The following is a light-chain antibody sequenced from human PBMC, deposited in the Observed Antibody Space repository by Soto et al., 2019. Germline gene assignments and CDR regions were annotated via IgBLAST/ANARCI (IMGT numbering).Light chain of an antibody. J-gene: IGLJ1*01. Sequence: QSALTQPPSASGSPGQSVTISCTGTSNDVGAYNYVSWYQQLPGKAPKLIIYEVSKRPSGVPDRFSGSKSGNTASLTVSGLQAEDEADYYCTSYAGTYSFFYVFGTGTKVTVL. CDR1: SNDVGAYNY. CDR2: EVS. CDR3: TSYAGTYSFFYV. V-gene: IGLV2-8*01.